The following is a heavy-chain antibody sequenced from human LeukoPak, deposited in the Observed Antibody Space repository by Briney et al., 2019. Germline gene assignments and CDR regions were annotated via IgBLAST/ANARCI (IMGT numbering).Heavy chain of an antibody. V-gene: IGHV3-15*01. CDR2: IKSKTDGGTT. CDR3: ARDAGQHSGSYAHFDY. Sequence: PGGSLRLSCAASGFTFSNAWMSWVRQAPGKGLEWVGRIKSKTDGGTTDYAAPVKGRFTISRDDSKNTLYLQMNSLRAEDTAVYYCARDAGQHSGSYAHFDYWGQGTLVTVSS. CDR1: GFTFSNAW. J-gene: IGHJ4*02. D-gene: IGHD3-10*01.